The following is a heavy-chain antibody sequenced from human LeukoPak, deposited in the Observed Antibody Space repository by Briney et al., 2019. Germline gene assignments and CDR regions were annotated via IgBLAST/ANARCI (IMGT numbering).Heavy chain of an antibody. CDR2: INPNSGGT. CDR1: GYTFTGYY. CDR3: ARDYYYGSGSYVDY. D-gene: IGHD3-10*01. V-gene: IGHV1-2*02. J-gene: IGHJ4*02. Sequence: ASVKVSCKASGYTFTGYYMHWVRQAPGQGLEGMGWINPNSGGTNYAQKFQGRVTMTRDTSISTAYMELSRLRSDDTAVYYCARDYYYGSGSYVDYWGQGTLVTVSS.